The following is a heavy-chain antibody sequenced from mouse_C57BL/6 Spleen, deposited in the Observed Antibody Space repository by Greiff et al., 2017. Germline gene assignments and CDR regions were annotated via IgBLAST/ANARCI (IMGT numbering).Heavy chain of an antibody. D-gene: IGHD3-2*02. Sequence: QVQLQQSGAELVKPGASVKLSCKASGYTFTSYWMQWVKQRPGQGLEWIGEIDPSDSYTNYNQKFKGKATLTVDTSSSTAYMQLSSLTSEDSAVYYCAKGGQLRLRGFAYWGQGTLVTVSA. CDR2: IDPSDSYT. CDR1: GYTFTSYW. V-gene: IGHV1-50*01. J-gene: IGHJ3*01. CDR3: AKGGQLRLRGFAY.